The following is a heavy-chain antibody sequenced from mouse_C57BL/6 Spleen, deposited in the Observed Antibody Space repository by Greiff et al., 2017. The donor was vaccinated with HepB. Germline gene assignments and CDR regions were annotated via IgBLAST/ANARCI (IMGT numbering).Heavy chain of an antibody. CDR3: ARKGGFTTVDY. J-gene: IGHJ2*01. V-gene: IGHV1-69*01. CDR1: GYTFTSYW. D-gene: IGHD1-1*01. Sequence: QVQLQQPGAELVMPGASVKLSCKASGYTFTSYWMHWVKQRPGQGLEWIGEIDPSDSYTNYNQKFKGKSTLTVDKSSSTAYMQLSSLTSEDSAVYYCARKGGFTTVDYWGQGTTLTVSS. CDR2: IDPSDSYT.